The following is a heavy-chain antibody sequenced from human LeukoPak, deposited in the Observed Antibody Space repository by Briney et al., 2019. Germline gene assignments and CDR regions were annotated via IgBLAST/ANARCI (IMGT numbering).Heavy chain of an antibody. CDR1: GFTFSSYG. J-gene: IGHJ5*02. D-gene: IGHD5-24*01. CDR2: ISYDGSNK. Sequence: GGSLRLSCAASGFTFSSYGMHWVRQAPGKGLEWVAVISYDGSNKYYADSVKGRFTISRDSSKNTLYLQMNSLRAEDTAVYYCAREGRDGYNFFSTNWFDPWGQGTLVTVSS. V-gene: IGHV3-30*03. CDR3: AREGRDGYNFFSTNWFDP.